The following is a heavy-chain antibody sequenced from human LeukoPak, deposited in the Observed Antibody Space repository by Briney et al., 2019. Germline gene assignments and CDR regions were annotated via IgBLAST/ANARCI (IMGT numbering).Heavy chain of an antibody. V-gene: IGHV3-23*01. D-gene: IGHD3-10*01. CDR2: IGGSGTNT. CDR3: ARDPDYYGSGDAFDI. Sequence: GGSLRLSCAASGFTFNNYAMSWVRRAPGKGLEWVSTIGGSGTNTYYADSVKGRFTISRDNSKNTVYLQLNSLRAQDTAIYYCARDPDYYGSGDAFDIWGQGTMVTVSS. CDR1: GFTFNNYA. J-gene: IGHJ3*02.